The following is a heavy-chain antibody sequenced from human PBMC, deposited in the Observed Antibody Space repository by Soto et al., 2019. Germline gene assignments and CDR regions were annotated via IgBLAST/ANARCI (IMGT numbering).Heavy chain of an antibody. CDR3: ARGYGYSSGWYAY. CDR1: GFTFSSYG. CDR2: IWYDGSNK. V-gene: IGHV3-33*01. J-gene: IGHJ4*02. D-gene: IGHD6-19*01. Sequence: GGSLRLSCAASGFTFSSYGMHWVRQAPGKGLEWVAVIWYDGSNKYYADSVKGRFTISRDNSKNTLYLQMNSLRAEDTAVYYCARGYGYSSGWYAYWGQGTLVTVS.